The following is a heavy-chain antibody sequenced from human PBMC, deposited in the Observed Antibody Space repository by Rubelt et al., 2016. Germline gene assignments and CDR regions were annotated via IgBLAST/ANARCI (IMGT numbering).Heavy chain of an antibody. Sequence: QVQLQESGPGLVKPSETLSLTCTVSGYSISSGYYWGWIRQPPGKGLEWIGSIYHSGSTYYNPSLKSRVTISVDTSKNQFSLKLSSVTAADTAVYYCARGPYYYYGMDVWGQGTTVTVSS. V-gene: IGHV4-38-2*02. J-gene: IGHJ6*02. CDR2: IYHSGST. CDR3: ARGPYYYYGMDV. CDR1: GYSISSGYY.